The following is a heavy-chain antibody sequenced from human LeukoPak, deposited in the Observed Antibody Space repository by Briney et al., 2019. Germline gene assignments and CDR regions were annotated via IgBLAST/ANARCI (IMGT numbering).Heavy chain of an antibody. D-gene: IGHD6-13*01. CDR3: ARAVSSSWDNYYYYMDV. J-gene: IGHJ6*03. CDR1: GGSISSYY. CDR2: IYTSGTT. V-gene: IGHV4-4*07. Sequence: SETLSLTCTVSGGSISSYYWSWIRQPAGKGLEWIGRIYTSGTTNYNPSLKSRVTMSVDTSKNQFSLKMRSVTAADTAVYYCARAVSSSWDNYYYYMDVWGKGTTVTVSS.